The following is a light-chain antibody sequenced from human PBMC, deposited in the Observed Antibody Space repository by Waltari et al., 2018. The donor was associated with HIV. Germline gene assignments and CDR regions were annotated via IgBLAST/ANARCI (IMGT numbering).Light chain of an antibody. CDR1: QTISSY. Sequence: DIQMTQSPSSLSASIGDRVTITCRPSQTISSYLNWYQQKPGKDPKLLIYAASSLQGGVPSRFSGSGSGTDFTLTISSLQREDFATYYCQQTDSTPYTFGQGTKLEIK. CDR2: AAS. CDR3: QQTDSTPYT. J-gene: IGKJ2*01. V-gene: IGKV1-39*01.